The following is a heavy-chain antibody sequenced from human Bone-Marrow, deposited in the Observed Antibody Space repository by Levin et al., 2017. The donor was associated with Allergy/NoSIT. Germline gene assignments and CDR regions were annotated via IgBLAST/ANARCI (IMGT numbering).Heavy chain of an antibody. V-gene: IGHV1-46*01. CDR2: INPSGGST. D-gene: IGHD3-22*01. J-gene: IGHJ3*02. CDR1: GYTFTSYY. CDR3: ARDSSGYYPDPERHDAFDI. Sequence: ASVKVSCKASGYTFTSYYMHWVRQAPGQGLEWMGIINPSGGSTSYAQKFQGRVTMTRDTSTSTVYMELSSLRSEDTAVYYCARDSSGYYPDPERHDAFDIWGQGTMVTVSS.